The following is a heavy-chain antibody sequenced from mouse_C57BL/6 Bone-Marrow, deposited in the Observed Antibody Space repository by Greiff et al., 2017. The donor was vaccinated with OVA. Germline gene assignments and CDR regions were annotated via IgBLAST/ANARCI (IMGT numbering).Heavy chain of an antibody. CDR1: GYTFTDHT. CDR3: ARGGDYYDYDNWYFDV. J-gene: IGHJ1*03. Sequence: QVQLQQSDAELVKPGASVKISCKVSGYTFTDHTIHWMKQRPEQGLEWIGYIYPRDGSTKYNEKSKGKATLTADKSSSTAYMQLNSLTSEDSAVYFCARGGDYYDYDNWYFDVWGTGTTVTVSS. D-gene: IGHD2-4*01. CDR2: IYPRDGST. V-gene: IGHV1-78*01.